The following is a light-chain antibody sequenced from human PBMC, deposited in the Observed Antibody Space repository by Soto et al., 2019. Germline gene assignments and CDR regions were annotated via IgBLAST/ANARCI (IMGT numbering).Light chain of an antibody. Sequence: AIQMTQSPTSLSASVGDRVTITCRASQAIGSDLGWYQQKPGKAPNLLISSASTLQSGVPSRFSGRRSGTDFTLTISSLQPEDFATYYCLHNYNYPRAFGQGTKVEI. CDR3: LHNYNYPRA. CDR1: QAIGSD. CDR2: SAS. V-gene: IGKV1-6*01. J-gene: IGKJ1*01.